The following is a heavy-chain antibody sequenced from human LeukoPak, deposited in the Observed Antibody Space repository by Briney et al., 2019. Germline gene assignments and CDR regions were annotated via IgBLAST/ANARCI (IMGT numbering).Heavy chain of an antibody. CDR3: ATYGRRIPWSFDY. V-gene: IGHV4-59*01. J-gene: IGHJ4*02. D-gene: IGHD2-2*02. CDR2: IYNSGST. Sequence: SETLSLTCTVSGGSISSYYWSWIRQPPGKGLEWIGYIYNSGSTNYNPSLKSRVTISVDTSKNQFSLKVSSVTAADTAVYYCATYGRRIPWSFDYWGQGTLVTVSS. CDR1: GGSISSYY.